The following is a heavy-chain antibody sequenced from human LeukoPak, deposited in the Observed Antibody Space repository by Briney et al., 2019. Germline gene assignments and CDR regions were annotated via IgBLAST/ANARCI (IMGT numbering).Heavy chain of an antibody. CDR3: ARDGVAVRGVTPGYYGMDV. V-gene: IGHV3-30-3*01. Sequence: PGGSLRLSCAASGFTFSSYAMHWVRQAPGRGLEWVAVISYDGSNKYYADSVKGRFTISRDNSKNTLYLQMNSLRAEDTAVYYCARDGVAVRGVTPGYYGMDVWGQGTTVTVSS. CDR2: ISYDGSNK. CDR1: GFTFSSYA. J-gene: IGHJ6*02. D-gene: IGHD3-10*01.